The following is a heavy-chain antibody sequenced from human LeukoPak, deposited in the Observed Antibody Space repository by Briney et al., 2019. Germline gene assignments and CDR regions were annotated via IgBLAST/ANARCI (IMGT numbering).Heavy chain of an antibody. V-gene: IGHV3-66*01. CDR3: ARGPGSSGFGLYFDY. CDR1: GFTFSSKY. Sequence: GGSLRLSCAASGFTFSSKYMSWVRQAPGRGLEWVSVTYGSGSTYYAHSVKGRFTISRDNSKNTLYLQMNSLRAEDTAVYYCARGPGSSGFGLYFDYWGQGTLVTVSS. D-gene: IGHD3-22*01. J-gene: IGHJ4*02. CDR2: TYGSGST.